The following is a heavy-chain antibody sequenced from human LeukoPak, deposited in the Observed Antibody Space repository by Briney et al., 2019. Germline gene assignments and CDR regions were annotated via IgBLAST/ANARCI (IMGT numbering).Heavy chain of an antibody. J-gene: IGHJ5*02. D-gene: IGHD4-17*01. CDR1: GGSIRNYY. CDR2: IYYSEST. Sequence: SETLSLTCTVSGGSIRNYYCSWIRQPPGKGLEWIGYIYYSESTNYNPSLKSQVTLSVDTSKNQVSLKLNSVTAADTAVYYCALGDGDYPWFAPWGPGTLVTVSS. V-gene: IGHV4-59*01. CDR3: ALGDGDYPWFAP.